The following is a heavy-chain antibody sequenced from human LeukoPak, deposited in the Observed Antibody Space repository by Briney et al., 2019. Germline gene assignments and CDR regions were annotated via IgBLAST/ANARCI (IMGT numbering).Heavy chain of an antibody. Sequence: GGSLRLSCAVSGFTFNTYAMTWVRQAPGKGLEWVSSISSSGSYIYYADSVKGRFTISRDNAKNSLYLQMNSLSVEDTALYYCARDGGRYDKYDYWGRGTLVTVSS. V-gene: IGHV3-21*01. CDR3: ARDGGRYDKYDY. D-gene: IGHD3-10*01. CDR2: ISSSGSYI. J-gene: IGHJ4*02. CDR1: GFTFNTYA.